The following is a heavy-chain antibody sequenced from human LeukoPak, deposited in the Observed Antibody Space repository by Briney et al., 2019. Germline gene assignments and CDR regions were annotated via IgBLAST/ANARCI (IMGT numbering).Heavy chain of an antibody. D-gene: IGHD2-2*01. J-gene: IGHJ6*03. CDR1: GSMYNYY. CDR2: IHYNGIT. V-gene: IGHV4-59*08. Sequence: SETLSLTCTVSGSMYNYYWSWIRQPPGKGLEWIGYIHYNGITNYSPSLKSRVTMSLDTSKNQVSLKLNSVSAADTAVYYCARVSGSSTTRGDYYYYYMDVWGKGTTVTVSS. CDR3: ARVSGSSTTRGDYYYYYMDV.